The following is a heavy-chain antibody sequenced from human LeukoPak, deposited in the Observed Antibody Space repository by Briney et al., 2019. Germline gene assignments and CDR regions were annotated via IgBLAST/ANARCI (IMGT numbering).Heavy chain of an antibody. CDR1: GYTFTGYY. J-gene: IGHJ4*02. D-gene: IGHD6-6*01. Sequence: ASVKASCKASGYTFTGYYMHWVRQAPGQGLEWMGWISAYNGNTNYAQKLQGRVTMTTDTSTSTAYMELRSLRSDDTAVYYCARGRPYSSSSADYWGQGTLVTVSS. CDR3: ARGRPYSSSSADY. V-gene: IGHV1-18*04. CDR2: ISAYNGNT.